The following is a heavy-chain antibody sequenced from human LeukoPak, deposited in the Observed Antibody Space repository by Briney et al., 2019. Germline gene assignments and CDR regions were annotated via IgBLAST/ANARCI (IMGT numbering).Heavy chain of an antibody. CDR3: AKDLTPTDNWGWVGEYYYYGMDV. CDR2: IRYDGSNK. V-gene: IGHV3-30*02. D-gene: IGHD7-27*01. Sequence: GGSLTLSCAASRFTFNSYDMHWLPQAPGKGLEWVAFIRYDGSNKLYADSVKGRFTISRANSKNPLSLQMNSLRAEDTAVYYCAKDLTPTDNWGWVGEYYYYGMDVWSQGTTVTVSS. CDR1: RFTFNSYD. J-gene: IGHJ6*02.